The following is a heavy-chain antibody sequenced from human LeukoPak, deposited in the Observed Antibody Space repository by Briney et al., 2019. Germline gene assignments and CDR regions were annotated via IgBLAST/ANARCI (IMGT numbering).Heavy chain of an antibody. CDR3: ARAYCGGDCYSVAFDI. J-gene: IGHJ3*02. CDR1: GYTFTSYA. D-gene: IGHD2-21*02. V-gene: IGHV1-3*01. CDR2: INAGNGNT. Sequence: GASVKVSCKASGYTFTSYAMHWVRQAPGQRLEWMGWINAGNGNTKYSQKFQGRVTITRDTSASTAYMELSSLRSEDTAVYYCARAYCGGDCYSVAFDIWGQGTMVTVSS.